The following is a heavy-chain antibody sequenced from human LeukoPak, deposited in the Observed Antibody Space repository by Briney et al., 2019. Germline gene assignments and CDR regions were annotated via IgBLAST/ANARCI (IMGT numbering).Heavy chain of an antibody. CDR1: GFTFSSYW. CDR3: ARNGPGITIFGVVYYYYYYMDV. J-gene: IGHJ6*03. CDR2: IKQDGSEK. Sequence: GSLRLSCAASGFTFSSYWMSWVRQAPGKGLEWVANIKQDGSEKYYVDSVKGRFTISRDNAKNSLYLQMNSLRAEDTAVYYCARNGPGITIFGVVYYYYYYMDVWGKGTTVTVSS. V-gene: IGHV3-7*01. D-gene: IGHD3-3*01.